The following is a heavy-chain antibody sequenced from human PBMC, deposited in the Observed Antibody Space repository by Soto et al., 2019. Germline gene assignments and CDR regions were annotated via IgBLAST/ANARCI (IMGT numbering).Heavy chain of an antibody. CDR2: IKQDESEK. Sequence: GGSLRLSCSASGFTFSSYWMSWVRQAPGKGLEWVANIKQDESEKNYLDSVKGRFTISRDNAKNSLYLQMNSLRAEDTAVYYCASDRFRGTYYLRGVTYFFEEWGQGAPVTVSS. V-gene: IGHV3-7*03. CDR1: GFTFSSYW. J-gene: IGHJ4*02. CDR3: ASDRFRGTYYLRGVTYFFEE. D-gene: IGHD1-26*01.